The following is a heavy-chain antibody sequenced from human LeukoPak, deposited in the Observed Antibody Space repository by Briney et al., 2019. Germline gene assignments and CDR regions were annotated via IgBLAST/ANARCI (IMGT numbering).Heavy chain of an antibody. CDR3: ARARGYDFWSVINVGDY. J-gene: IGHJ4*02. D-gene: IGHD3-3*01. CDR1: GYTFTSYA. V-gene: IGHV1-18*01. Sequence: ASVKVSCKASGYTFTSYAMHWVRQAPGQRLEWMGWISAYNGNTTYAQKLQGRVTMTTDTSTSTAYMELRSLRSDDTAVYYCARARGYDFWSVINVGDYWGQGTLVTVSS. CDR2: ISAYNGNT.